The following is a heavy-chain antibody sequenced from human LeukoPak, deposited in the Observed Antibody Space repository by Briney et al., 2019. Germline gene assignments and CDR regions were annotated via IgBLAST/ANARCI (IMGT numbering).Heavy chain of an antibody. CDR2: ISSSGSTI. Sequence: PGGSLRLSCAASGFTFSSYSMNWVRQAPGKGLEWVSYISSSGSTIYYADSVEGRFTISRDNAKNSLYLQMNSLRAKDTAVYYCARRYSYGYLDYWGQGTLVTVSS. D-gene: IGHD5-18*01. CDR3: ARRYSYGYLDY. CDR1: GFTFSSYS. V-gene: IGHV3-48*04. J-gene: IGHJ4*02.